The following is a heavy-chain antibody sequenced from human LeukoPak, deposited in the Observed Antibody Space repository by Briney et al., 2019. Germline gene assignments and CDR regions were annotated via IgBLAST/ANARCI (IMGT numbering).Heavy chain of an antibody. V-gene: IGHV1-69*05. Sequence: ASVKLSCKASGVTFSSNDISWVRQAPGKGLEWMGGIIPIFGTANYAQKFQGRVTVTTDESTSTAYMELSSLRSEDTAVYYCARGELTRTVGYYFDYWGQGTLVTVSS. CDR3: ARGELTRTVGYYFDY. D-gene: IGHD1-7*01. CDR2: IIPIFGTA. CDR1: GVTFSSND. J-gene: IGHJ4*02.